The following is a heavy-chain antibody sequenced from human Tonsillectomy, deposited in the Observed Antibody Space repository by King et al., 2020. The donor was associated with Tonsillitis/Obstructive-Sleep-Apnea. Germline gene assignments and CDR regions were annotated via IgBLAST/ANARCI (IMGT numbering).Heavy chain of an antibody. CDR2: ISYDGSNK. D-gene: IGHD2-15*01. J-gene: IGHJ4*02. CDR1: GFTFSNYA. Sequence: VQLVESGGGVVQPGRSLRLSCAASGFTFSNYALHWVRQAPGKGLEGVAVISYDGSNKYYADSVKGRFTISRDNSRNTLYLQMDSLRAEDTAVYYCARGYCSGGSCYSGVNYWGQGTLVTVSS. CDR3: ARGYCSGGSCYSGVNY. V-gene: IGHV3-30*01.